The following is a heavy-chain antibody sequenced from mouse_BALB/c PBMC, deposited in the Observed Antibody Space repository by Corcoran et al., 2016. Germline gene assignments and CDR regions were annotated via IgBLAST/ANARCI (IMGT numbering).Heavy chain of an antibody. Sequence: EVQLQQSGAELVKPGASVKLSCTASGFNIKDTYMHWVKQRPEQGLEWIGRIDPANGNTKYDPKFQGKATITADTSSNTANLQLSSLTYEDTAVYYCARWDWYFDVWGEGTTVTVSS. V-gene: IGHV14-3*02. CDR3: ARWDWYFDV. J-gene: IGHJ1*01. CDR1: GFNIKDTY. CDR2: IDPANGNT.